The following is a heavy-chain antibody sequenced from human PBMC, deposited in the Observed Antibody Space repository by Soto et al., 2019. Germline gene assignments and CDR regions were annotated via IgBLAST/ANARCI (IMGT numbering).Heavy chain of an antibody. CDR2: ISYDGSNK. J-gene: IGHJ4*02. CDR1: GFTFSSYA. Sequence: GGSLRLSCAASGFTFSSYAMHWVRQAPGKGLEWVAVISYDGSNKYYADSVKGRFTISRDNSKDTLYLQMNSLRAEDTAVYYCASTWIQLWLHFDYWGQGTLVTVSS. D-gene: IGHD5-18*01. V-gene: IGHV3-30-3*01. CDR3: ASTWIQLWLHFDY.